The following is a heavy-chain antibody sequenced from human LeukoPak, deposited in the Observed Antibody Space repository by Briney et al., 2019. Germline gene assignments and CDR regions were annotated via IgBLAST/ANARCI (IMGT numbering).Heavy chain of an antibody. V-gene: IGHV1-69*04. CDR3: AREGPIMAPSPMDY. Sequence: SVKVSCKASGGTFSSYDISWVRQAPGQGLEWMGRIIPIFGIANYAQKFQGRVTITADKSTSTAYMELSSLRSEDTAVYYCAREGPIMAPSPMDYWGQGTLVTDSS. D-gene: IGHD5-12*01. J-gene: IGHJ4*02. CDR2: IIPIFGIA. CDR1: GGTFSSYD.